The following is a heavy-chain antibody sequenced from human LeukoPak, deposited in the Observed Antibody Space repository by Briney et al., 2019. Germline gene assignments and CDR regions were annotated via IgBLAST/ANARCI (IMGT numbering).Heavy chain of an antibody. CDR2: ISGSGGST. J-gene: IGHJ6*03. D-gene: IGHD3-3*01. CDR1: GFTFSSYA. V-gene: IGHV3-23*01. CDR3: ANDGEGYYDFCCRLKYYYYCMDV. Sequence: GGSVRLSCAASGFTFSSYAMSWVRQAPGKGLAWVSAISGSGGSTYYADSVKGRFTISRDNSKNTLYLQMNSLRAEDTAVYYCANDGEGYYDFCCRLKYYYYCMDVWGKGTPVTVSS.